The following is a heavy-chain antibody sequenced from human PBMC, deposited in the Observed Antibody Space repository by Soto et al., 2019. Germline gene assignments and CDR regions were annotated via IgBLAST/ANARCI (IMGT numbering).Heavy chain of an antibody. Sequence: QVQLVESGGGLVQPGRSLRLSCAASGFTFSSYGMYWVRQAPGKGLEWVAVISYDGSSKYYADSVKGRFTISRDNSKNTLYLQMNSLRAEDTAIYYCAKGYSSSWYHPYFDYWGQGTLVTVSS. D-gene: IGHD6-13*01. CDR3: AKGYSSSWYHPYFDY. CDR2: ISYDGSSK. CDR1: GFTFSSYG. V-gene: IGHV3-30*18. J-gene: IGHJ4*02.